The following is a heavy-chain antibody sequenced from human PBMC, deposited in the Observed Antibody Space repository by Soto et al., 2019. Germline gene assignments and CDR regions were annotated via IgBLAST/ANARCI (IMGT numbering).Heavy chain of an antibody. V-gene: IGHV4-59*01. CDR2: NYHSGTT. Sequence: SETLSLTCAVSGVTISTYYWSWIRQPPGKGLEWIGYNYHSGTTNYNPSLKSRVTISVDTSKNQFSLRLTSVAAADTAIYYCVREAYIGYGHAIDHWGQGILVTVS. CDR1: GVTISTYY. J-gene: IGHJ4*02. CDR3: VREAYIGYGHAIDH. D-gene: IGHD5-12*01.